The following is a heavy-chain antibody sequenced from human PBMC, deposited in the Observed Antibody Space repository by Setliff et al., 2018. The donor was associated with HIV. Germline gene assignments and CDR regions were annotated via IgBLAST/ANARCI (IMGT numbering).Heavy chain of an antibody. Sequence: NPSETLSLTCTVSGGSFTSGRYYWTWIRQRPGHPGKGLEWIGYIHHSGPTYYTPSLHGRVTMSLDTSKSQFSLNLRAVTAADTAVYFCARGVYCGGSCYQGTDHWGPGTLVTVSS. CDR1: GGSFTSGRYY. CDR3: ARGVYCGGSCYQGTDH. CDR2: IHHSGPT. D-gene: IGHD2-21*01. J-gene: IGHJ5*02. V-gene: IGHV4-31*03.